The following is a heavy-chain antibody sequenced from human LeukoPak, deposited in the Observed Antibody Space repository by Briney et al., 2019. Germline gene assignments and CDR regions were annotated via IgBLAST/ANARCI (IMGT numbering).Heavy chain of an antibody. CDR2: INAGNGNT. V-gene: IGHV1-3*01. J-gene: IGHJ6*02. Sequence: ASVKVSCKASGYTFTDYTMHWVRQAPGQRLEWMGWINAGNGNTKYSQKFQGRVTITRDTSASTAYMELSSLRSEDTAVYYCAREYCGGDCYSQYYYYGMDVWGQGTTVTVSS. CDR1: GYTFTDYT. D-gene: IGHD2-21*02. CDR3: AREYCGGDCYSQYYYYGMDV.